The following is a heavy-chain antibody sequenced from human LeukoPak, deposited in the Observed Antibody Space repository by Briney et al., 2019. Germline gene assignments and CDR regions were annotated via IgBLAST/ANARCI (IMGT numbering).Heavy chain of an antibody. V-gene: IGHV1-2*06. D-gene: IGHD4-11*01. CDR3: ARVMTTQNFDY. CDR2: INPNSGGT. J-gene: IGHJ4*02. CDR1: GYTFTGYY. Sequence: ASVKVSCKASGYTFTGYYMHWVRQAPGQGLEWMGRINPNSGGTNYAQKFQGRVTTTRDTSISTAYMELSRLRSDDTAVYYCARVMTTQNFDYWGQGTLVTVPS.